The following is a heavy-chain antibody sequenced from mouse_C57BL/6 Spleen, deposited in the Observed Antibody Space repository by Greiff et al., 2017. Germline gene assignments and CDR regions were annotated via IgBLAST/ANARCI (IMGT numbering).Heavy chain of an antibody. Sequence: EVMLVESGGGLVQPGGSLKLSCAASGFTFSDYYMYWVRQTPEKRLEWVAYISNGGGSTYYPDTVKGRFTISRDNAKNTLYLQMSRLKSEDTAMYYCARHEGDYGSTFAYWGQGTLVTVSA. D-gene: IGHD1-1*01. J-gene: IGHJ3*01. CDR1: GFTFSDYY. CDR2: ISNGGGST. V-gene: IGHV5-12*01. CDR3: ARHEGDYGSTFAY.